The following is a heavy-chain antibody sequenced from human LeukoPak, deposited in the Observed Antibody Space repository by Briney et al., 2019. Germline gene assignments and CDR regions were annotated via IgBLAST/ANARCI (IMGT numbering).Heavy chain of an antibody. CDR3: ARDSRWFGELLSVNWFDP. CDR1: GFTFSSYW. J-gene: IGHJ5*02. CDR2: INSDGSST. D-gene: IGHD3-10*01. V-gene: IGHV3-74*01. Sequence: GGSLRLSCAASGFTFSSYWMHWVRQAPGKGLVWVSRINSDGSSTSYADSVKGRFTVSRDNAKNTLYLQMNSLRAEDTAVYYCARDSRWFGELLSVNWFDPWGQGTLVTVSS.